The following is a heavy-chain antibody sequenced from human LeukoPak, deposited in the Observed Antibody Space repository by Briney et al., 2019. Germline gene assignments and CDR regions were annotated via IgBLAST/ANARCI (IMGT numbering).Heavy chain of an antibody. V-gene: IGHV1-18*01. J-gene: IGHJ4*02. CDR1: GYTFTSYG. CDR3: ARVETNGGGIFEYDFWSGLFDY. D-gene: IGHD3-3*01. CDR2: ISAYNGNT. Sequence: ASVKVSCKASGYTFTSYGISWVRQAPVQGLEWMGWISAYNGNTNYAQKLQGRVTMTTDTSTSTAYMELRSLRSDDTAVYYCARVETNGGGIFEYDFWSGLFDYWGQGTLVTVSS.